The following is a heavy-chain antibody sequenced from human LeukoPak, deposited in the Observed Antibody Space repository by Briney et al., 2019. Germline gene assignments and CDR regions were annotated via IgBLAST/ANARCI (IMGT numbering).Heavy chain of an antibody. J-gene: IGHJ3*02. CDR1: GGSISSYY. D-gene: IGHD6-13*01. CDR3: VRVIGIAAAVGAFDI. CDR2: IYYSGST. V-gene: IGHV4-59*08. Sequence: SETLSLTCTVSGGSISSYYWSWIRQPPGKGLEWIGYIYYSGSTNYNPSLKSRVTISVDTSKNQFSLKLSSVTAADTAVYYCVRVIGIAAAVGAFDIWGQGTMVTVSS.